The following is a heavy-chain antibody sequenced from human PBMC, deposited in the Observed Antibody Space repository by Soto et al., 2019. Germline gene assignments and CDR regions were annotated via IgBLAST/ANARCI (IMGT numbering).Heavy chain of an antibody. Sequence: QVQLVQSGAEVKKPGASVKVSCKASGYTFTSYGISWVRQAPGQGLEWMGWISAYNGNTTYAQKLQGRVTMTTDTSTSTAYMELRSLGSDDTALYYCARDKRGSGSYYNHFFYYYYYYLDVWGKGTTVTVSS. D-gene: IGHD3-10*01. J-gene: IGHJ6*03. CDR2: ISAYNGNT. CDR3: ARDKRGSGSYYNHFFYYYYYYLDV. V-gene: IGHV1-18*01. CDR1: GYTFTSYG.